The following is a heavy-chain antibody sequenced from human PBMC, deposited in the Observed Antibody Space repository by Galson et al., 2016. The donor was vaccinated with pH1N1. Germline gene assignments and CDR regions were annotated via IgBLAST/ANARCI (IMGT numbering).Heavy chain of an antibody. CDR2: ISTGRRVV. CDR1: GFIFSDYS. CDR3: ARLAYGDSFDS. D-gene: IGHD4-17*01. Sequence: SLRLSCAASGFIFSDYSLIWVRQAPGKGLEWLSYISTGRRVVQYADSVKGRLTISRDNAQRSVYLQINSLRPEDTAVYHCARLAYGDSFDSWGRGTLVAVSS. V-gene: IGHV3-48*04. J-gene: IGHJ4*02.